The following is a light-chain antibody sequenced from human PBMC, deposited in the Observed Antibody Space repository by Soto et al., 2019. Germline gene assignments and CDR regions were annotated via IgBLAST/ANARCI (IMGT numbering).Light chain of an antibody. CDR3: QQLNSYPS. Sequence: DIQLTQSPSFLSASLGDRVTITCRASQGISSYVAWYQQKPGKAPKLLIYAASTLQSGVPSRFSGSGSGTEFTLTISSLQPEDFATYYCQQLNSYPSFGGGTKVDIK. CDR1: QGISSY. CDR2: AAS. V-gene: IGKV1-9*01. J-gene: IGKJ4*01.